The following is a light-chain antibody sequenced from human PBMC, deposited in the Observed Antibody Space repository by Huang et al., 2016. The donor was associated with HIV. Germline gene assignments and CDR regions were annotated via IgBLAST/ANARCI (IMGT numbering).Light chain of an antibody. CDR1: QSVRSN. J-gene: IGKJ1*01. V-gene: IGKV3-15*01. Sequence: EIVMTQSPATLSVSPGERATLSCRASQSVRSNFAWYQQKPGQAPRLLIYGASTRATGIPARFSGSGSGTDFTLTISSLLSEDFAVYYCQQYDNWPLTFGQGTKVEIK. CDR2: GAS. CDR3: QQYDNWPLT.